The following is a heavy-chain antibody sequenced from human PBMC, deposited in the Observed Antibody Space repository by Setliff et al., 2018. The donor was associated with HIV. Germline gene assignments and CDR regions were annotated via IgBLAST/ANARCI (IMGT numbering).Heavy chain of an antibody. CDR2: SKINLTIIT. V-gene: IGHV3-72*01. CDR3: TTAGEYYDDSGYFFDY. D-gene: IGHD3-22*01. Sequence: GGSRDSPVQPLDSPSVTTTWTGSARLQGRGWSGLPVSKINLTIITQYAASVKGRFTISRDDSKNTLYLQMNSLKTEDTAVYYCTTAGEYYDDSGYFFDYWGQGALVTVSS. J-gene: IGHJ4*02. CDR1: DSPSVTTT.